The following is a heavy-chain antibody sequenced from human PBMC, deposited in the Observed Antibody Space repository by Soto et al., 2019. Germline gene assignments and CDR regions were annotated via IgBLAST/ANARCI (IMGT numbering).Heavy chain of an antibody. J-gene: IGHJ6*03. V-gene: IGHV3-23*01. CDR3: AKEGIVATIPDYYYYYYMDV. D-gene: IGHD5-12*01. Sequence: GGSLRLSCAASGFTFSSYAMSWVRQAPGKGLEWVSAISGSGGSTYYADSVKGRFTISRDNSKNTLYLQMNSLRAEDTAVYYWAKEGIVATIPDYYYYYYMDVWGKGTTVTVSS. CDR1: GFTFSSYA. CDR2: ISGSGGST.